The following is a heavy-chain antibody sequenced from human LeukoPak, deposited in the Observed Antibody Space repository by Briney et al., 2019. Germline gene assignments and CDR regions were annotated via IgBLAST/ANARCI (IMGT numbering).Heavy chain of an antibody. V-gene: IGHV1-18*01. J-gene: IGHJ6*03. D-gene: IGHD2-2*01. Sequence: ASVKVSCKASGYTFTSYGISWVRQAPGQGLEWMGWISAYNGNTNYAQKLQGRVTMTTDTSTSTAYMELRSLRSDDTAVYYCARVVVQYYYYYYMDVWGKGTTVIVSS. CDR3: ARVVVQYYYYYYMDV. CDR2: ISAYNGNT. CDR1: GYTFTSYG.